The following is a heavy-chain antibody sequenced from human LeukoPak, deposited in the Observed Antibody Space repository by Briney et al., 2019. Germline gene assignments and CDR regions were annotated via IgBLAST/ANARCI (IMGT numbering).Heavy chain of an antibody. Sequence: PSETLSLTCAVSGGSISSSNWWSWVRQPPGKGLEWIGEINHSGSTNYNPSLKSRVTISVDTSKNQFSLKLSSVTAADTAVYYCARGRRYSSSSGGYYYYGMDVWGQGTTVTVSS. CDR2: INHSGST. V-gene: IGHV4-4*02. J-gene: IGHJ6*02. CDR1: GGSISSSNW. CDR3: ARGRRYSSSSGGYYYYGMDV. D-gene: IGHD6-6*01.